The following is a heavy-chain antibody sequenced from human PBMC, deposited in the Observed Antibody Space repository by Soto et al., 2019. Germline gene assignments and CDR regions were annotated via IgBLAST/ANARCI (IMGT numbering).Heavy chain of an antibody. V-gene: IGHV3-7*01. Sequence: EVQLVESGGDLVQPGGSLRLSCAASGFTFSHYWTSWVRQAPGKGLEWVANINQDGSDKYYGDSVKGRFTISRDNAKNSLYLQMNSLGVEDTAVYYCVTERRDSDWFLWGPGTRVTVSS. CDR1: GFTFSHYW. D-gene: IGHD3-9*01. J-gene: IGHJ3*01. CDR2: INQDGSDK. CDR3: VTERRDSDWFL.